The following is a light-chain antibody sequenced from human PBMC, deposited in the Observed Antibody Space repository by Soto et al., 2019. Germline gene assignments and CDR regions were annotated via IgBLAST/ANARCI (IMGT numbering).Light chain of an antibody. J-gene: IGKJ5*01. CDR1: QSISSW. CDR3: QQYNGYATT. CDR2: DAS. Sequence: DIQMTQSPSTLSASIGDRVPFTCRASQSISSWLAWYQQKPGKAPKVLIYDASSLKSGVPARFSGSGSGTEFTLTISSLQPDDSATYYCQQYNGYATTFGQGTRLEIK. V-gene: IGKV1-5*01.